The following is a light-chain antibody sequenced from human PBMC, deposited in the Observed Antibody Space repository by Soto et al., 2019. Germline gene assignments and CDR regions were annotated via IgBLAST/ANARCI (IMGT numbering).Light chain of an antibody. V-gene: IGLV4-69*01. Sequence: QPVLTQSPSASASLGASVKLTCTLSSGHSSYAIAWHQQQPEKGPRYLKKLNSDGSHSKGDGIPDRFSGSSSGAERYLTISSLQSEDEADYYCQTWGTGIGVFGGGTKVTVL. CDR3: QTWGTGIGV. CDR1: SGHSSYA. CDR2: LNSDGSH. J-gene: IGLJ3*02.